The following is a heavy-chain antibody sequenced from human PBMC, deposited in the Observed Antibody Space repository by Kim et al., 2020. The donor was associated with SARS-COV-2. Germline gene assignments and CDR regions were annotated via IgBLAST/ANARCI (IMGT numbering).Heavy chain of an antibody. D-gene: IGHD1-1*01. V-gene: IGHV1-24*01. J-gene: IGHJ6*02. CDR1: GYIVTELS. Sequence: ASVKVSCRVSGYIVTELSMHWVRQAQGKGFEWMGSFDPEDGQTTYAQKLQGRVTMTEDPSTDTAYMELSSLRSEDSAVYYCAASHNLNILSLIPPTYMGVWGQGTTVTVSS. CDR2: FDPEDGQT. CDR3: AASHNLNILSLIPPTYMGV.